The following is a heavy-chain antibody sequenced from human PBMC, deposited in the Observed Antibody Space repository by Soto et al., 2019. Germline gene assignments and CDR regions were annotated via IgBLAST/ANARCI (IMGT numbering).Heavy chain of an antibody. J-gene: IGHJ5*02. Sequence: SETLSLTCTVSGGSISSYYWSWIRQPPGKGLEWIGYIYYSASTTNYNPSLKSRVTISVDTSKNQFSLKLSSVTAADTAVYYCARERDAATTYGWFDPWGHGTLVTVSS. CDR2: IYYSASTT. CDR1: GGSISSYY. CDR3: ARERDAATTYGWFDP. V-gene: IGHV4-59*01. D-gene: IGHD4-17*01.